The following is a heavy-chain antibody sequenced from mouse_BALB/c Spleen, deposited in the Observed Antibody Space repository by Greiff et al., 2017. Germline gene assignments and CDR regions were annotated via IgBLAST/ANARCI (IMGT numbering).Heavy chain of an antibody. D-gene: IGHD2-14*01. J-gene: IGHJ2*01. Sequence: QVQLKQPGAELVMPGASVKMSCKASGYTFTDYWMHWVKQRPGQGLEWIGAIDTSDSYTSYNQKFKGKATLTVDESSSTAYMQLSSLTSEDSAVYYCAQDPYDGRGFDYWGQGTTLTVSS. V-gene: IGHV1-69*01. CDR2: IDTSDSYT. CDR3: AQDPYDGRGFDY. CDR1: GYTFTDYW.